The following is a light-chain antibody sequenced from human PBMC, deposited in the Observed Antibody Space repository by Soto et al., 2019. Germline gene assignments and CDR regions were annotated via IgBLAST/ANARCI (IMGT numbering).Light chain of an antibody. J-gene: IGKJ1*01. CDR2: GAS. CDR3: QQYNNWPPWT. V-gene: IGKV3-15*01. Sequence: EIVMTQSPATLSVSPGGRATLSCRASQSIGDTLAWYQQKPGQAPRLLIHGASSRVTGFPARFSGSGSGTDFTLTISSLQSDDFAVYYCQQYNNWPPWTFGQGTKVDIK. CDR1: QSIGDT.